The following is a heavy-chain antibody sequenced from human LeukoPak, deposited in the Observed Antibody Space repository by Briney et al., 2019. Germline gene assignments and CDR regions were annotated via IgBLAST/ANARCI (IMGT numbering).Heavy chain of an antibody. CDR2: IYYSRST. CDR3: ASARRSNWGSVAFDI. D-gene: IGHD7-27*01. CDR1: GGSISSYY. V-gene: IGHV4-59*08. J-gene: IGHJ3*02. Sequence: SETLSLTCTVSGGSISSYYWSWIRQPPGKGLEWIGYIYYSRSTNYNPSLKSRVTISVDTSKNQFSLKLSSVTAADTAVYYCASARRSNWGSVAFDIWGQGTMVTVSS.